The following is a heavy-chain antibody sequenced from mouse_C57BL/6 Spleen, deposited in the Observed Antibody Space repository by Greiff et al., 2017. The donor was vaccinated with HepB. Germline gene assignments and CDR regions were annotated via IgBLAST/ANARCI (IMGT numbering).Heavy chain of an antibody. CDR1: GFSLTSYG. D-gene: IGHD1-1*01. V-gene: IGHV2-2*01. J-gene: IGHJ2*01. Sequence: QVQLKQSGPGLVQPSQSLSITCPVSGFSLTSYGVHWVRQSPGKGLEWLGVIWSGGSTDYNAAFISRLSISKDNSKSQVFFKMNSLQADDTAIYYCARNVDGSHFDYWGQGTTLTVSS. CDR2: IWSGGST. CDR3: ARNVDGSHFDY.